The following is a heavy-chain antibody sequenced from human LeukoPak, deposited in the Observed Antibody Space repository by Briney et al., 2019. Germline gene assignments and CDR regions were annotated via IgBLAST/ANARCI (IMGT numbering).Heavy chain of an antibody. CDR1: GYTCTSYY. D-gene: IGHD3-10*01. V-gene: IGHV1-46*01. CDR3: ARDRPMGGY. Sequence: ASVTVSCKASGYTCTSYYLHWVRQPPGQGLEWMGIINSSGGSTSYEQKFQGRVTMTRATSTSTVYMALSSLRSEDTGVYYCARDRPMGGYWGQGTLVTVSS. J-gene: IGHJ4*02. CDR2: INSSGGST.